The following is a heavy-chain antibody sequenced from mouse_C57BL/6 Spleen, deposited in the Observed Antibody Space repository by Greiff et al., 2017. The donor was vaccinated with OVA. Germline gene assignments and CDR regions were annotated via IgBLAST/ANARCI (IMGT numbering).Heavy chain of an antibody. D-gene: IGHD2-2*01. Sequence: QVQLQQPGAELVKPGASVKLSCKASGYTFTSYWMQWVKQRPGQGLEWIGEIDPSDSYTNYNQKFKGKATLTVDTSSSTAYMQLSRLTSEDSAVYYCARWFPDYAMDYWGQGTSVTVSS. CDR2: IDPSDSYT. CDR1: GYTFTSYW. J-gene: IGHJ4*01. V-gene: IGHV1-50*01. CDR3: ARWFPDYAMDY.